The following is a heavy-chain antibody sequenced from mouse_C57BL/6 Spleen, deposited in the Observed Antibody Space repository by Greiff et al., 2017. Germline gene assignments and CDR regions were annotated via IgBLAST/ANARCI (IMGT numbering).Heavy chain of an antibody. Sequence: VQLQQPGAELVRPGTSVKLSCKASGYTFTSYWMHWVKQRPGQGLEWIGVIDPSDSYTNYNQKFKGKATLTVDTSSSPAYMQLSSLTSEDSAVYYCARGGRAMDDWGQGTSVTVSS. CDR2: IDPSDSYT. CDR1: GYTFTSYW. CDR3: ARGGRAMDD. V-gene: IGHV1-59*01. D-gene: IGHD1-1*01. J-gene: IGHJ4*01.